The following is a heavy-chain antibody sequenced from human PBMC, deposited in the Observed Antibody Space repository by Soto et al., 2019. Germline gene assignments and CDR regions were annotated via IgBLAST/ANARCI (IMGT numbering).Heavy chain of an antibody. CDR3: ARQDGNGLYYLDY. CDR1: GYSFVRYW. D-gene: IGHD6-19*01. CDR2: IYPGDSDT. J-gene: IGHJ4*02. Sequence: SLKISCQGAGYSFVRYWIGWVRQKPGKGLEWMGIIYPGDSDTRYSPSFQGQVTISADKSFSTAYLQWSNLKASDTAMYYCARQDGNGLYYLDYWGQGALVTVSS. V-gene: IGHV5-51*01.